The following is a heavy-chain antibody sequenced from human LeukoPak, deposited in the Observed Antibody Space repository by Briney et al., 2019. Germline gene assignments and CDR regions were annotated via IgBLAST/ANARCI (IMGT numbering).Heavy chain of an antibody. V-gene: IGHV1-69*13. J-gene: IGHJ4*02. D-gene: IGHD3-9*01. Sequence: SVKVSCKASGGTFSSYAISWVRQAPGQGLEWMGGIIPIFGTANYAQKFQGRVTITADGSTSTAYMELSSLRSEDTAVYYCARGGFVGNTDILTGYGYWGQGTMVTVSS. CDR2: IIPIFGTA. CDR1: GGTFSSYA. CDR3: ARGGFVGNTDILTGYGY.